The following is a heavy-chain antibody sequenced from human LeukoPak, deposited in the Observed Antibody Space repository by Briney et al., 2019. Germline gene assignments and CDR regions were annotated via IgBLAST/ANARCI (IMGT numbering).Heavy chain of an antibody. V-gene: IGHV3-23*01. CDR1: GFTFSSYA. Sequence: GGSLRLSCAASGFTFSSYAMSWVRQAPGKGLEWVSVISGSGGSTYYADSVKGRFTISRDNSKNTLYVQMNSLRAEDTAVYYCARALRYCSSTSCIDVFDIWGQGTMVTVSS. CDR3: ARALRYCSSTSCIDVFDI. CDR2: ISGSGGST. J-gene: IGHJ3*02. D-gene: IGHD2-2*01.